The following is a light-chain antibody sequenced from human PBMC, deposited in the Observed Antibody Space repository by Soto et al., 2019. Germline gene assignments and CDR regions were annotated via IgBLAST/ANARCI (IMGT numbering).Light chain of an antibody. Sequence: QSVLTQPPSVSGAPGQTVTISCAGSRSNIGAGFDVHWYQHFPGKVPQLVIYGNTNRPSGIPECFYASKSGNSASLTIAGLRAADEADFYCQSYDNRLSGSVVFGGRTKLTVL. CDR1: RSNIGAGFD. J-gene: IGLJ2*01. CDR2: GNT. CDR3: QSYDNRLSGSVV. V-gene: IGLV1-40*01.